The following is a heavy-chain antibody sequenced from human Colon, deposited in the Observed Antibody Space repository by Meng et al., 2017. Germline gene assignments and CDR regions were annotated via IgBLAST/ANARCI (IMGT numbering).Heavy chain of an antibody. Sequence: SETLSLTCAVSGYSISSGYYWGWIRQPPGKGLEWIGTVYHNGSIYYNPSLKSRVTISADLSRNHFSLSLTAVTAADTALYYCGRVSAVAGSTPVDYWGHGSLVTVSS. CDR1: GYSISSGYY. CDR3: GRVSAVAGSTPVDY. CDR2: VYHNGSI. V-gene: IGHV4-38-2*01. D-gene: IGHD6-19*01. J-gene: IGHJ4*01.